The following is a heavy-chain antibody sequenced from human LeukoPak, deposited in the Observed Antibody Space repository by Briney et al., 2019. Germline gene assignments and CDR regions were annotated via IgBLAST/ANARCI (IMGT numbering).Heavy chain of an antibody. D-gene: IGHD3-16*01. V-gene: IGHV5-51*01. CDR2: IHGGDFNV. Sequence: GESLKISCKASGYSFSSYSIAWVRQVPGKGLEWTGMIHGGDFNVIYSPPFQGQVTISVDKSINTAYLQWSSLKASDSALYYCARHNCYDSWGQGTLVTVSS. CDR3: ARHNCYDS. CDR1: GYSFSSYS. J-gene: IGHJ4*02.